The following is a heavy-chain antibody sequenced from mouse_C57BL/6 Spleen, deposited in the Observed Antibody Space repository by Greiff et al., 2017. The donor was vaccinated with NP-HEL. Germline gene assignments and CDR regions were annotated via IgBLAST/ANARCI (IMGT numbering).Heavy chain of an antibody. D-gene: IGHD1-1*01. V-gene: IGHV5-9-1*02. J-gene: IGHJ1*03. CDR1: GFTFSSYA. CDR3: TRGGTFGSSYDWYFDV. CDR2: ISSGGDYI. Sequence: EVQLVESGEGLVKPGGSLKLSCAASGFTFSSYAMSWVRQTPEKRLEWVAYISSGGDYIYYADTVKGRFTISRDNARNTLYLQMSSLKSEDTAMYYCTRGGTFGSSYDWYFDVWGTGTTVTVSS.